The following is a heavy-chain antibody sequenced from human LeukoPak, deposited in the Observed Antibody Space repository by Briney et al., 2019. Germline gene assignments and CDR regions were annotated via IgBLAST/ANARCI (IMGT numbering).Heavy chain of an antibody. V-gene: IGHV3-66*01. J-gene: IGHJ4*02. CDR2: IYSGGST. Sequence: GGSLRLSCAASGLTISNNFMGWVRQAPGKGLEWVSLIYSGGSTYSADSVKGRFTISRDNSKNSLYLQMSSLRAEDTAVYYCAKSPKTGFLFDYWGKGTLVTVSS. CDR1: GLTISNNF. D-gene: IGHD1-1*01. CDR3: AKSPKTGFLFDY.